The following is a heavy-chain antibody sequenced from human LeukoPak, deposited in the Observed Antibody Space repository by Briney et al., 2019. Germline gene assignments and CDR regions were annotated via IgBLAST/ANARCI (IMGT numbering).Heavy chain of an antibody. V-gene: IGHV3-48*01. D-gene: IGHD3-22*01. Sequence: PGGSLRLSCAASGSTFSSYSMNWVRQAPGKGLEWVSCISSSSSTIYYADSVKGRFTISRDNSKNTLYLQMNSLRAEDTAVYYCARDSNYDTSGHYYWGQGTLVTVSS. CDR2: ISSSSSTI. J-gene: IGHJ4*02. CDR3: ARDSNYDTSGHYY. CDR1: GSTFSSYS.